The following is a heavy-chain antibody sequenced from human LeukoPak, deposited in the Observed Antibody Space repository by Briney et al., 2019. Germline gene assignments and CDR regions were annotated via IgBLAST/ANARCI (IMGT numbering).Heavy chain of an antibody. D-gene: IGHD5-24*01. CDR3: ARHGEYGYNTVDY. CDR1: GGSISRSTYY. CDR2: VYYSGTT. V-gene: IGHV4-39*01. Sequence: PSETLSLTCTVSGGSISRSTYYWGWIRHPPGKGLEWIGSVYYSGTTYYKPSLKSRVTISVDTSKNQFSLKLNSVTAADTAVYFCARHGEYGYNTVDYWGQGTLVTVSS. J-gene: IGHJ4*02.